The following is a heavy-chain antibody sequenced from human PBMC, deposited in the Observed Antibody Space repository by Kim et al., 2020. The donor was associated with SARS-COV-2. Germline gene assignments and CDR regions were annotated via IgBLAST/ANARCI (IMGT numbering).Heavy chain of an antibody. CDR3: ARRNYNGIK. J-gene: IGHJ3*01. D-gene: IGHD3-10*01. Sequence: GGSTNYPASVKAQFTISRDNAKNRLYLEMNGLRVEDSAVYYCARRNYNGIKWGHGTIVTVSS. CDR2: GGST. V-gene: IGHV3-53*01.